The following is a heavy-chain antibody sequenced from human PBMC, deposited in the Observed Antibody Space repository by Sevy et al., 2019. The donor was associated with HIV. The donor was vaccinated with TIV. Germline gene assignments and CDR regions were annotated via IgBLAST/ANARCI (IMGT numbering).Heavy chain of an antibody. D-gene: IGHD2-21*02. CDR3: ANHRGVVVTTTPGAHFDN. V-gene: IGHV1-69*10. CDR1: GGTFTSQG. CDR2: IIPVFDII. J-gene: IGHJ4*02. Sequence: ASVKVSCKASGGTFTSQGFSWVRQAPGQGLEWMASIIPVFDIIHYAEEFEGRVTINADKSANTVYLEMYRLKSQDTAVYYCANHRGVVVTTTPGAHFDNWGQGTLVTVSS.